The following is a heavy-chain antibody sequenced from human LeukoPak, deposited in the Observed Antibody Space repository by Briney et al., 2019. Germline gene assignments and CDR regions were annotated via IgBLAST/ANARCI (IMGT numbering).Heavy chain of an antibody. CDR2: IIPIFGTS. CDR3: ARASSGYSGYDFY. J-gene: IGHJ4*02. Sequence: SVKVSCKASGGTFSNYAISWVRQAPGQGLEWMGGIIPIFGTSNYVQKFQGRVTITADESTSTAYMELSSLRSEDTAVYYCARASSGYSGYDFYWGQGNPGHRLL. D-gene: IGHD5-12*01. CDR1: GGTFSNYA. V-gene: IGHV1-69*13.